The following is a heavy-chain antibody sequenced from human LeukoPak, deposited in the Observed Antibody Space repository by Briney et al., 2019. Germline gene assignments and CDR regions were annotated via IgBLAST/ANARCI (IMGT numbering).Heavy chain of an antibody. Sequence: GESLKISCKASGYSFTTYWIGWVRQVPGKGLEWVGIIYPADSTAKYSPSFQGQVTISVDKSISTAYLQWSRLEASDTAVFYCARPALYCSSTVCPPYMDVWGKGTTVTVSS. D-gene: IGHD2-2*01. CDR3: ARPALYCSSTVCPPYMDV. CDR2: IYPADSTA. V-gene: IGHV5-51*01. CDR1: GYSFTTYW. J-gene: IGHJ6*03.